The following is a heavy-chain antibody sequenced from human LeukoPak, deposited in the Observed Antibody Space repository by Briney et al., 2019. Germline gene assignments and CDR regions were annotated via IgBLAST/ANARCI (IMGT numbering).Heavy chain of an antibody. V-gene: IGHV1-2*02. CDR2: INPNTGGT. CDR3: ARRGSYYDH. D-gene: IGHD3-16*01. J-gene: IGHJ4*02. Sequence: ASVTVSFTPSGYSFTYYYIHWVRQAPGQGLEWMGWINPNTGGTTYPQRFQGRVTMTSDTSISTVYMELSSLRSDDTAVYYCARRGSYYDHWGQGTLVTVSS. CDR1: GYSFTYYY.